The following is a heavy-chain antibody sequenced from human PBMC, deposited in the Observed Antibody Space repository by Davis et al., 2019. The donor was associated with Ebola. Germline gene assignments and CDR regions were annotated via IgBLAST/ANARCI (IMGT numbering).Heavy chain of an antibody. CDR3: AFVGVNTKGDARDI. V-gene: IGHV4-39*01. CDR2: IYYSGST. Sequence: MPSETLSLTCTVSGGSISSRSHYWGWIRQPPGKGLESIGSIYYSGSTYYNPSLKSRVTISVDTSRNQFSLRLVSVTAADTAIYYCAFVGVNTKGDARDIWGQGTMVTVSS. CDR1: GGSISSRSHY. J-gene: IGHJ3*02. D-gene: IGHD1-26*01.